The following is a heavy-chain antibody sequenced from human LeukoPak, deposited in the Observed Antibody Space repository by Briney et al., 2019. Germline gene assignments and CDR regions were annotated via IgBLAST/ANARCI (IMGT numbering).Heavy chain of an antibody. CDR1: GGSISSGGYY. CDR3: ARSGSSWYWSSVDY. J-gene: IGHJ4*02. Sequence: PSQTLSLTCTVSGGSISSGGYYWSWIRQHPGKGLEWIGYIYYSGSTYYNPSIKSRVTISVDTSKNQFSLKLSSVTAADTAVYYCARSGSSWYWSSVDYWGQGTLVTVSS. CDR2: IYYSGST. D-gene: IGHD6-13*01. V-gene: IGHV4-31*03.